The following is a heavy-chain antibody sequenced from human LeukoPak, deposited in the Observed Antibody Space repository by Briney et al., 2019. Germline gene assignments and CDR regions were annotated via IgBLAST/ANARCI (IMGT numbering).Heavy chain of an antibody. Sequence: GGSLRLSCAASGFTFSDYAMHWFRQAPGKGLEWVAVTSYTGNNQYYADSVKGRFTISRDNSKNTLYLQMNSLRAEDTAVYYCARRPSIAARRVFDYWGQGTLVTVSS. V-gene: IGHV3-30*04. CDR2: TSYTGNNQ. J-gene: IGHJ4*02. CDR3: ARRPSIAARRVFDY. CDR1: GFTFSDYA. D-gene: IGHD6-6*01.